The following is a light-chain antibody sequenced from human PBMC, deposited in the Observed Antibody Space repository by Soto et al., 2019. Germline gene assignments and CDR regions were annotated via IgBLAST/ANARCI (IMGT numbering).Light chain of an antibody. CDR1: QSISDT. CDR3: QQYDNWPWT. V-gene: IGKV3-15*01. J-gene: IGKJ1*01. CDR2: GAS. Sequence: EIVMTQSPATLSVSPGGRATLSCRASQSISDTLAWYQQKPGQAPSLLIYGASRRATGFPARFSVIGSGTDVTITISSLQSEDGEVYDGQQYDNWPWTFGQGTKVDIK.